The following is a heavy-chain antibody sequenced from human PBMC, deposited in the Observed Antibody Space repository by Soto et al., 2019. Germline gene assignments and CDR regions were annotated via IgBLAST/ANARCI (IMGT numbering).Heavy chain of an antibody. CDR2: IYHSGST. D-gene: IGHD6-6*01. V-gene: IGHV4-34*01. CDR1: GGSFSGYY. CDR3: ARSHIVPRLLMYPYDY. J-gene: IGHJ4*02. Sequence: SETLSLTCAVYGGSFSGYYWSWIRQPPGKGLEWIGYIYHSGSTYYNPSLKSRVTISLDTSKNQFSLKLSSVTAADTAVYYCARSHIVPRLLMYPYDYWGQGTLVTVPS.